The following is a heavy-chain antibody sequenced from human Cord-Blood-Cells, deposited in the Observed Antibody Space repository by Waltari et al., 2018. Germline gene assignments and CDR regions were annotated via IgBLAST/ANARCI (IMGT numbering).Heavy chain of an antibody. CDR2: SNPNSGDT. V-gene: IGHV1-8*01. CDR1: GYTFTRYD. J-gene: IGHJ4*02. CDR3: ARSESDITSDN. D-gene: IGHD2-15*01. Sequence: VQLVQFGAEVKKPGASVKVSCKASGYTFTRYDINWVRQATGQGLEWMESSNPNSGDTGYAQKFQGRVTMTLNTSISSADMELGRLRSEDTAVYYCARSESDITSDNWGQGTLVTVSS.